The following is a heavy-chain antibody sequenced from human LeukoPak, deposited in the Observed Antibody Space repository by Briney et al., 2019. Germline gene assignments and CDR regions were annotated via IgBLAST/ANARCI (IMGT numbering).Heavy chain of an antibody. CDR3: ARESLPIRSSGWYGGTYYYYYGMDV. V-gene: IGHV1-2*02. CDR2: INPNSGGT. Sequence: ASVKVSCKASGYTFTGYYIHWVRQAPGQGLEWMGWINPNSGGTNYAQKFQGRVTMTRDTSISTAHMELSRLRSDDTAVYYCARESLPIRSSGWYGGTYYYYYGMDVWGQGTTVTVSS. CDR1: GYTFTGYY. J-gene: IGHJ6*02. D-gene: IGHD6-19*01.